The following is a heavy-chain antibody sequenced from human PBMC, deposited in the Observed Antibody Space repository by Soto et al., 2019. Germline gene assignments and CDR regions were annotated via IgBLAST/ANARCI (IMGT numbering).Heavy chain of an antibody. CDR2: VFYDGTRK. Sequence: QVQLVESGGGVVQPGTSLRLSCAASGFTFSSHSMHWVRQAPGKGLEWVAIVFYDGTRKHYADLVKGRFTASRDNFKDTLYLQMDSLRVEDTAVYYCARDLSGTFSVDYWGQGTLVSVSS. J-gene: IGHJ4*02. CDR1: GFTFSSHS. D-gene: IGHD1-26*01. V-gene: IGHV3-30-3*01. CDR3: ARDLSGTFSVDY.